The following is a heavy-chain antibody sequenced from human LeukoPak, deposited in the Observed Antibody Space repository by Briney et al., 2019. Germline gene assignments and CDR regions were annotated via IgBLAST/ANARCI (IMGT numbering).Heavy chain of an antibody. J-gene: IGHJ6*03. V-gene: IGHV4-4*07. Sequence: SETLSLTCTVSGGSISSYYWSWIRQPAGKGLEWIGRIYTSGSTNYHPSLKSRVTMSVDTSKNQFSLKLSSVTAADTAVYYCARVAAAAPPPYYYYHYMDVWGKGTTVTVSS. CDR3: ARVAAAAPPPYYYYHYMDV. CDR2: IYTSGST. D-gene: IGHD6-13*01. CDR1: GGSISSYY.